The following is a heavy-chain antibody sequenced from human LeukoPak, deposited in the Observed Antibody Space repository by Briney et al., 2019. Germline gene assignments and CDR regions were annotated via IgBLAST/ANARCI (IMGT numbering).Heavy chain of an antibody. J-gene: IGHJ3*02. Sequence: SETLSLTCAVYGGSLSGYYWNWIRQPPGKGLEWIGEINHSGITNYNPSLKSRVTISVDMSKNQFSLKLSSVTAADTAVYFCARGPYSYDSSGAFDIWGQGTMVTVSS. V-gene: IGHV4-34*01. D-gene: IGHD3-22*01. CDR3: ARGPYSYDSSGAFDI. CDR2: INHSGIT. CDR1: GGSLSGYY.